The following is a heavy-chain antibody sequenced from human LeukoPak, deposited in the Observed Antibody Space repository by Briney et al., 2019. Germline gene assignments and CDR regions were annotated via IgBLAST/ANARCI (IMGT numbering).Heavy chain of an antibody. CDR1: GYTFTSYG. J-gene: IGHJ3*02. Sequence: ASVKVSCKASGYTFTSYGISWVRQAPGQGLEWMGWISAHNGNTNYAQKLQGRVTMTTDTSTSTAYMELRSLRSDDTAVYYCARDPRIVVVPAATEGLDAFDIWGQGTMVTVSS. D-gene: IGHD2-2*01. CDR3: ARDPRIVVVPAATEGLDAFDI. CDR2: ISAHNGNT. V-gene: IGHV1-18*04.